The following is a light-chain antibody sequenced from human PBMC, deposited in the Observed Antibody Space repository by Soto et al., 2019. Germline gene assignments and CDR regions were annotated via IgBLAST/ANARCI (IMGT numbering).Light chain of an antibody. CDR3: QQYNSYSRT. V-gene: IGKV1-5*01. J-gene: IGKJ1*01. Sequence: DIQMTQSPSTLSASVGDRVTITCRVSQSISSWLAWYQQKPGKAPKLLIYDASSLESGVPSRFSGSGSGTEFTLTISSLQPDDFATYYCQQYNSYSRTFGQGTKVDIK. CDR1: QSISSW. CDR2: DAS.